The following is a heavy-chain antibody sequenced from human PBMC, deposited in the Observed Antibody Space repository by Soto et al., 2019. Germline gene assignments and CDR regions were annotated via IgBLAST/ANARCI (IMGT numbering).Heavy chain of an antibody. D-gene: IGHD5-12*01. V-gene: IGHV1-69*13. CDR3: ARGRGYSGDDHYYYFDMDV. CDR2: SIPIFGTA. Sequence: ASVKVSCKASGGTFNNYPITWVRQAPGEGLEWMGGSIPIFGTANYAQKFQGRVTISVDESTSTAYMELSSLRSEDTAVYYCARGRGYSGDDHYYYFDMDVWGQGTTVTVS. J-gene: IGHJ6*02. CDR1: GGTFNNYP.